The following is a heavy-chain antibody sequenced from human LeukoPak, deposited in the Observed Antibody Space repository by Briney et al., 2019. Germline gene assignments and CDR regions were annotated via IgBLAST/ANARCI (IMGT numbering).Heavy chain of an antibody. CDR3: ARLYYGSGSLYYFDY. J-gene: IGHJ4*02. V-gene: IGHV5-51*01. CDR2: IYPGDSDT. D-gene: IGHD3-10*01. CDR1: GYSFTSYW. Sequence: GGSLKISCKGSGYSFTSYWIGWLRQMPGKGLAGMGIIYPGDSDTRYSPSFQGQVTIAADKSISTAYLQWSSLKASDTAMYYCARLYYGSGSLYYFDYWGQGTLVTVSS.